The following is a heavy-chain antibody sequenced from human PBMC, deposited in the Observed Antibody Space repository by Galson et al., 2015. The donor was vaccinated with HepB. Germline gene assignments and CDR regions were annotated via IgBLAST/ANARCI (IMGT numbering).Heavy chain of an antibody. CDR1: GYTFTSYG. D-gene: IGHD3-10*01. J-gene: IGHJ4*02. CDR2: ISGYNANT. CDR3: AREGRYFRSGSWADY. Sequence: SVKVSCKASGYTFTSYGISWMRQAPGQGLEWMGWISGYNANTNYAQKLQGRVTMTTDASTTTAYMELRSLRFDDTAVYYCAREGRYFRSGSWADYWGQGTLVTVSS. V-gene: IGHV1-18*01.